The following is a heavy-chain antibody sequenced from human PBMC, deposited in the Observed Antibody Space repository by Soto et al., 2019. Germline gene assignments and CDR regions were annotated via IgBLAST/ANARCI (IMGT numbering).Heavy chain of an antibody. CDR3: AKDRRVRDGLDV. Sequence: QVQLVESGGGVVQPGRSLRLSCAASGFTFSNYGVHWVRQAPGSGLEWVALISYDGNYQYYADAVKGRFTISRDNSKNTLYLEMTSLRSEGTAVYYCAKDRRVRDGLDVWGQGTTVTVSS. D-gene: IGHD3-10*01. J-gene: IGHJ6*02. V-gene: IGHV3-30*18. CDR2: ISYDGNYQ. CDR1: GFTFSNYG.